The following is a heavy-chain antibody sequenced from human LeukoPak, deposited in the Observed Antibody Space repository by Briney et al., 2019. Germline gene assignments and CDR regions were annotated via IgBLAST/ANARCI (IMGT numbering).Heavy chain of an antibody. CDR1: GGSIRSTSYY. Sequence: PSETLPLTCTVSGGSIRSTSYYWGWLRQPPGKGLEWLGSVHYSGSTYDNPSLKSRVTISVDTSKNQFSLKLISVTAADTAVYYCARRSTVAGRGRFDPWGQGTLVTVSS. CDR2: VHYSGST. V-gene: IGHV4-39*01. CDR3: ARRSTVAGRGRFDP. D-gene: IGHD6-19*01. J-gene: IGHJ5*02.